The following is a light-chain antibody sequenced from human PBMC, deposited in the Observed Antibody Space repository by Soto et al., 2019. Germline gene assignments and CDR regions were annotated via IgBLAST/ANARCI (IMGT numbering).Light chain of an antibody. CDR3: QPYGSSPRT. CDR2: GAS. Sequence: EIVLTQSPGTLSLSPGERATLSCRASQSVSSSYLAWYQQKPGQAPRLLIYGASSRATGIPDRFSGSGSGTDFTITISRLEPEDFAVYYCQPYGSSPRTFGQGTKLEIK. J-gene: IGKJ2*01. CDR1: QSVSSSY. V-gene: IGKV3-20*01.